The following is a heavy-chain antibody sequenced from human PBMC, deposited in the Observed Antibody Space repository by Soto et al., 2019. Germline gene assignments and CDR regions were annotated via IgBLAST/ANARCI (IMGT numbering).Heavy chain of an antibody. Sequence: QVQLVQSGAEVRKPGSSVRVSCKASGGTFDAYTITWVRQAPGQGLEWMGGIIPLFGTANYAQKFQGRVTITADESTTTAHMELSSLRSEYTAVYFCARWGTKAMDVWGQGTTVTISS. D-gene: IGHD2-2*01. CDR1: GGTFDAYT. J-gene: IGHJ6*02. CDR3: ARWGTKAMDV. V-gene: IGHV1-69*01. CDR2: IIPLFGTA.